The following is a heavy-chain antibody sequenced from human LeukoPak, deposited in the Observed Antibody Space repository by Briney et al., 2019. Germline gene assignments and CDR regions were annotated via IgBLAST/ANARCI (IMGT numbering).Heavy chain of an antibody. J-gene: IGHJ5*02. CDR2: VYHTGSS. Sequence: PSETLSLTCAVSGGSISSSNWWSWVRQPPGKGLEWIGEVYHTGSSNYNPSLKSRVTISVDKSKSQFSLKLSSVTAADTAVYYCARGGTTVAGTFWFDPWGQGTLDTVSS. D-gene: IGHD6-19*01. CDR1: GGSISSSNW. V-gene: IGHV4-4*02. CDR3: ARGGTTVAGTFWFDP.